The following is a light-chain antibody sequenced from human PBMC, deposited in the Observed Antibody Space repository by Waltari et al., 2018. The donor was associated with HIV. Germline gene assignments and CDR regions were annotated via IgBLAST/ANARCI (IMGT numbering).Light chain of an antibody. CDR1: QTINTY. CDR2: AAS. CDR3: QQSYNFPFT. Sequence: IKVTQSPSSLSASFGDRVIITCRENQTINTYLNWYQHQPGKAPKLLIYAASTLQNGVPPRFTGSGSGTDFTLTISSLQPEDFATYYCQQSYNFPFTFGPGTKLEIK. V-gene: IGKV1-39*01. J-gene: IGKJ2*01.